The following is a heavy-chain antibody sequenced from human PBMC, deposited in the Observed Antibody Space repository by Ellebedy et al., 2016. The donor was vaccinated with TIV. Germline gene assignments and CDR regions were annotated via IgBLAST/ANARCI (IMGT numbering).Heavy chain of an antibody. CDR3: ARGDNYYYDSSGYYYNY. J-gene: IGHJ4*02. V-gene: IGHV1-46*01. CDR1: GYTFTSYF. CDR2: INPASGNS. D-gene: IGHD3-22*01. Sequence: ASVKVSCKASGYTFTSYFLYWVRQAPGQGLEWMGMINPASGNSNYAQKFQSRVAMTRDTSTNTVYMELSSLRSEDTAVYYCARGDNYYYDSSGYYYNYWGQGTLVTVSS.